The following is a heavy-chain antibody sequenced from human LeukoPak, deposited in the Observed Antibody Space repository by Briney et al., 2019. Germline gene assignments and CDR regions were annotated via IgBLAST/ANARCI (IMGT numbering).Heavy chain of an antibody. J-gene: IGHJ5*02. CDR3: ARRRILYSSSWYRGWFDP. V-gene: IGHV4-34*01. D-gene: IGHD6-13*01. CDR2: INHSGST. CDR1: GGSFSGYY. Sequence: SETLSLTCAVYGGSFSGYYWSWIRQPPGKGLEWIGEINHSGSTNYNPSLKSRVTISVDTSKNQFSLKLSSVTAADTAVYYCARRRILYSSSWYRGWFDPWGQGMLVTVSS.